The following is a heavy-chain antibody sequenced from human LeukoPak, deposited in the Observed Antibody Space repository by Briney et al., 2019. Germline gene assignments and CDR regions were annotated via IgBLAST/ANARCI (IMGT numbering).Heavy chain of an antibody. V-gene: IGHV4-34*01. J-gene: IGHJ4*02. D-gene: IGHD3-9*01. CDR2: INHSGST. Sequence: SSETLSLTCAVYGGSFSGYYWSWIRQPPGKGLEWIGEINHSGSTNYNPSLKSRVTISVDTSKNQFSLKLSSVTAADTAVYYCTRANPRSVYDILTGYYTVFDYWGQGTLVTVSS. CDR1: GGSFSGYY. CDR3: TRANPRSVYDILTGYYTVFDY.